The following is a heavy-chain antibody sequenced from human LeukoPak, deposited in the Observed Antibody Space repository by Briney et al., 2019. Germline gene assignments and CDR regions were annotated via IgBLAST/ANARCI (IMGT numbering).Heavy chain of an antibody. V-gene: IGHV1-18*01. J-gene: IGHJ4*02. D-gene: IGHD3-22*01. CDR1: GYTFTSYG. CDR2: ISAYNGKT. CDR3: ARGYYYDSSGYYYDYFDY. Sequence: ASVKVSCMASGYTFTSYGISWVRQAPGRGLVWMGWISAYNGKTNYALNLQGRVTMTIDTSTSTAYMELRSLRSDDTAVYYCARGYYYDSSGYYYDYFDYWGQGTLVTVSS.